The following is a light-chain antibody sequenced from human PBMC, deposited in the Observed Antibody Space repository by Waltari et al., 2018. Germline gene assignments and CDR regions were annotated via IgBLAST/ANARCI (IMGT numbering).Light chain of an antibody. CDR2: QAS. CDR3: QAWDSSTAWEV. V-gene: IGLV3-1*01. Sequence: YELTQPPSVSVSPGQTASITCSGDKLGAKYARRYPQKPGQSPVLVIYQASKRPSGIPERFSGSNSGNTATLTISGTQAMDEADYYCQAWDSSTAWEVVGGGTKLTVL. J-gene: IGLJ2*01. CDR1: KLGAKY.